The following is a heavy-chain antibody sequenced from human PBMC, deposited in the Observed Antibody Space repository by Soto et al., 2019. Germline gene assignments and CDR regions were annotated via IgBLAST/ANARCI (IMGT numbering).Heavy chain of an antibody. D-gene: IGHD2-21*01. CDR1: VGSIRGYY. CDR2: IYSSGST. Sequence: PSETLSLTCTISVGSIRGYYWSWVRQSAGKGLEWIGRIYSSGSTKYNPSLKSRLSMSIHTSNNQFSLNLSSVTAADTAVYYCPRDLFLFSDGQNLAFADAFVISGQRTMVTVSS. J-gene: IGHJ3*02. CDR3: PRDLFLFSDGQNLAFADAFVI. V-gene: IGHV4-4*07.